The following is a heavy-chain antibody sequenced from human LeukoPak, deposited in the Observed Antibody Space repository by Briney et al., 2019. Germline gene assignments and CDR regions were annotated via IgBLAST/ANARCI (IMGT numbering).Heavy chain of an antibody. Sequence: SETLSLTCTVSGGSISGYYWSWIRQPPGKGLEWIGLIHYSGTTNYNPSLKSRVTIPLDTSNTQFSLKLSSVTAADTAIYYCARHYVFVVGGSSFDYWGRGTLVTVSS. V-gene: IGHV4-59*08. CDR2: IHYSGTT. CDR1: GGSISGYY. J-gene: IGHJ4*02. D-gene: IGHD3-10*01. CDR3: ARHYVFVVGGSSFDY.